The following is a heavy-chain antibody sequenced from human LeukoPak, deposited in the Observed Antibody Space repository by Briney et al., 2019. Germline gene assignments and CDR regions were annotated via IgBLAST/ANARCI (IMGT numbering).Heavy chain of an antibody. J-gene: IGHJ4*02. CDR1: GFTFSSYW. CDR3: AREKRWLQSTVDY. V-gene: IGHV3-7*01. CDR2: IKQDGSEK. D-gene: IGHD5-24*01. Sequence: PGGSLRLSCAASGFTFSSYWMSWVRQAPGKGLEWVANIKQDGSEKYYVGSVKGRFTISRDNAKNSLYLQMNSLRAEDTAVYYCAREKRWLQSTVDYWGQGTLVTVSS.